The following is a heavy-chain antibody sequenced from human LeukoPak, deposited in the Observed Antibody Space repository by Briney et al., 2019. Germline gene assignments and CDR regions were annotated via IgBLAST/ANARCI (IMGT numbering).Heavy chain of an antibody. J-gene: IGHJ3*02. V-gene: IGHV4-59*10. CDR3: VRTYCTTTSCYRDTSDI. Sequence: SETLSLTCAVYGGSFSGYYWSWIRQSAGKGLEWIGRIYTSGSTKYSPSLKSRVTMSVDTSKNQFSLKLRSVTAADTAVYYCVRTYCTTTSCYRDTSDIWGQGTMVTVSS. D-gene: IGHD2-2*01. CDR2: IYTSGST. CDR1: GGSFSGYY.